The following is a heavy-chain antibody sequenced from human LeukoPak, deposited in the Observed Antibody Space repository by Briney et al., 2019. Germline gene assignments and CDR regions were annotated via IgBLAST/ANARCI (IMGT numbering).Heavy chain of an antibody. J-gene: IGHJ5*02. CDR2: ISGSGGST. CDR3: AKVAAAAFDP. V-gene: IGHV3-23*01. CDR1: GFTFSSYA. D-gene: IGHD6-13*01. Sequence: GGSLRLSCAASGFTFSSYAMGWVRQAPGKGLEWVSAISGSGGSTYYADSVKGRFTVSRDNSKNTLYLQVNSLRAEDTAVYYCAKVAAAAFDPWGQGTLVTVSS.